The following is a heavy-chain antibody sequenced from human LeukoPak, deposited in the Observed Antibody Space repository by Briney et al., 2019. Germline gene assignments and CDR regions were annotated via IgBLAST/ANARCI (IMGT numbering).Heavy chain of an antibody. CDR2: INVGGATA. Sequence: SGGSLRLSCSASGFTFSDYALNWVRQAPGKGLVWVSTINVGGATAYYADSVKGRFTTSRDTSKNTLYLYMNSLRAEDTALYYCCFGVLSSVFFDYWGQETPVTVSS. D-gene: IGHD3-3*01. CDR1: GFTFSDYA. V-gene: IGHV3-23*01. CDR3: CFGVLSSVFFDY. J-gene: IGHJ4*02.